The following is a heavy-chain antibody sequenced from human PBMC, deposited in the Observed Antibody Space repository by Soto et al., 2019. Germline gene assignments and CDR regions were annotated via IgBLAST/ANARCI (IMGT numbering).Heavy chain of an antibody. D-gene: IGHD2-2*01. CDR3: ARVVPGAEAWFGP. CDR1: GYTFSNYG. V-gene: IGHV1-18*01. CDR2: ISLYSDGT. J-gene: IGHJ5*02. Sequence: ASVTVSCKTSGYTFSNYGITWVRQAPGQPLEWLGWISLYSDGTNYAQKFQGRVSMTTDTSTTTAYMELRSLRSDDTAVYYCARVVPGAEAWFGPWGQGTQVTVSS.